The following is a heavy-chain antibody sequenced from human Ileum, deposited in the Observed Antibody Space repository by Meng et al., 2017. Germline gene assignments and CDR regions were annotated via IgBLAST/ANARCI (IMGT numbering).Heavy chain of an antibody. D-gene: IGHD3-9*01. CDR1: GFTFSSYW. CDR2: INSDGSST. Sequence: GESLKISCAASGFTFSSYWMHWVRQAPGKGLVWVSRINSDGSSTSYADSVKGRFTISRDNAKNTLHLQMNSLRAEDTAVYYCARGPVLRYFGIGYYGMDVWGQGTTVTVSS. V-gene: IGHV3-74*01. J-gene: IGHJ6*02. CDR3: ARGPVLRYFGIGYYGMDV.